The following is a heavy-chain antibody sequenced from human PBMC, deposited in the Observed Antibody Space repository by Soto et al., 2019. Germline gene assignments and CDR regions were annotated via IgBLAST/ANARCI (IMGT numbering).Heavy chain of an antibody. D-gene: IGHD6-6*01. CDR1: GFTFSSYD. V-gene: IGHV3-13*01. CDR3: ASRAARPGYYGMDV. CDR2: IGTAGDT. J-gene: IGHJ6*02. Sequence: PGGSLRLSCAASGFTFSSYDMHWVRQATGKGLEWVSAIGTAGDTYYPGSVKGRFTISRENAKNSLYLQMNSLRAEDTAVYYCASRAARPGYYGMDVWGQGTTVTVSS.